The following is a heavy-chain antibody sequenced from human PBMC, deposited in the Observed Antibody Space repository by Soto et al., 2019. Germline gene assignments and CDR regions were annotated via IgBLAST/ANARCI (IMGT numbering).Heavy chain of an antibody. V-gene: IGHV1-69*01. CDR2: IIPIFGTA. CDR1: GGTFSSYA. Sequence: QVQLVQSGAEVKKPGSSVKVSCKASGGTFSSYAISWVRQAPGQGLEWMGGIIPIFGTANYAQKFQGRVTSTADESTSTAYMELSSLRSEDTAVYYCARVGIAALPYYYYGMDVWGQGTTVTVSS. CDR3: ARVGIAALPYYYYGMDV. J-gene: IGHJ6*02. D-gene: IGHD6-13*01.